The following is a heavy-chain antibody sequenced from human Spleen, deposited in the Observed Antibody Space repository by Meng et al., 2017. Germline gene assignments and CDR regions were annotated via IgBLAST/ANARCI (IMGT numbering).Heavy chain of an antibody. J-gene: IGHJ6*02. CDR2: LYSGGST. Sequence: GESLKISCAASGFIVSSNYMNWVRQAPGKGLEWVSVLYSGGSTFYADSVKGRFTISRDSYKDTLYLQMNSLRAEDTAVYYCARGDSSGYYYGYYYYGMDVWGQGTTVTVSS. CDR3: ARGDSSGYYYGYYYYGMDV. D-gene: IGHD3-22*01. CDR1: GFIVSSNY. V-gene: IGHV3-66*01.